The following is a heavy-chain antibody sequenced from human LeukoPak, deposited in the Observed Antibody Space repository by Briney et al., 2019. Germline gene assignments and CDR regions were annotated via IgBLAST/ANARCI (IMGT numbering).Heavy chain of an antibody. D-gene: IGHD6-6*01. CDR3: ARQSIYYYGMDV. CDR1: GYSFNNYW. J-gene: IGHJ6*02. V-gene: IGHV5-51*01. CDR2: IYPNDSDT. Sequence: GESLKISCKGSGYSFNNYWIGWVRQEPGKGLEWMGIIYPNDSDTKYSPSFQGQVTISADKSISTAYLQWSSLKASDTAMYYCARQSIYYYGMDVWGQGTTVTVSS.